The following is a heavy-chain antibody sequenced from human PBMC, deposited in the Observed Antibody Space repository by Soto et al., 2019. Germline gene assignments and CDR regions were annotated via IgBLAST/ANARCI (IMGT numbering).Heavy chain of an antibody. CDR3: ARGRYCLTGRCFPNWFDS. CDR1: GDSISTVDYF. J-gene: IGHJ5*01. D-gene: IGHD2-15*01. V-gene: IGHV4-30-4*01. CDR2: IYKSATT. Sequence: SETLSLTCSASGDSISTVDYFWAWIRQPPGQALEYIGYIYKSATTYYNPSFESRVAISLDTSKSQFSLNVTSVTAADTAVYFCARGRYCLTGRCFPNWFDSWGQGTLVTVSS.